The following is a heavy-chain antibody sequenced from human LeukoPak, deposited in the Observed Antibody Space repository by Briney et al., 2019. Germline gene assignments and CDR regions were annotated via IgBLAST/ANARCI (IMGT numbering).Heavy chain of an antibody. V-gene: IGHV3-11*03. CDR2: VSAVNTYT. CDR1: GFIFSDYY. CDR3: ARLGPRHTPNSNYYFDY. J-gene: IGHJ4*02. D-gene: IGHD5-18*01. Sequence: GGSLRLSCAASGFIFSDYYMSWIRHAPGKGLEWVSYVSAVNTYTNYADSVKGRFTISRDNAKNSLYLHMTSLTAEDTAVYYCARLGPRHTPNSNYYFDYWGQGTLVTVSS.